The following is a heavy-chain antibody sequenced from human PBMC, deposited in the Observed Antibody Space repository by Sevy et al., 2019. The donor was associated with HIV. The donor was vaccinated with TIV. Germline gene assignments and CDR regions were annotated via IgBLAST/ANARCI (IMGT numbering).Heavy chain of an antibody. CDR3: SRRGAFEYDSSGFQSH. J-gene: IGHJ4*02. D-gene: IGHD3-22*01. Sequence: ASVKVSCKTSGYTFTSFGISWVRQAPGQGLEWVGWISVYNGKTNYAQKLQGRITLTSDTSTRTAYMELRSLRSDDTAVYYCSRRGAFEYDSSGFQSHWGQGTLVTVSS. CDR2: ISVYNGKT. V-gene: IGHV1-18*01. CDR1: GYTFTSFG.